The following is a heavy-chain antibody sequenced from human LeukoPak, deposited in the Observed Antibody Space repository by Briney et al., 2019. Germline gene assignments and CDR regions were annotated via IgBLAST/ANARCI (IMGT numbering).Heavy chain of an antibody. Sequence: PPASVKVSCKASGYTFTSYDINWVRQAPGQGLEWMGRINPNSGGTDYAQNFQGRVTMTRDTSISTAYMELSRLRSDDTAVYYCARGYCSGGTCYLVENWLDPWGQGTLVTVSS. J-gene: IGHJ5*02. D-gene: IGHD2-15*01. V-gene: IGHV1-2*06. CDR3: ARGYCSGGTCYLVENWLDP. CDR2: INPNSGGT. CDR1: GYTFTSYD.